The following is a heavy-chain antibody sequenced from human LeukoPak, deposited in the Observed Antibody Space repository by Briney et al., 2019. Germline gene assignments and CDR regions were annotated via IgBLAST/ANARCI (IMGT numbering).Heavy chain of an antibody. J-gene: IGHJ5*02. Sequence: GGSLRLSCAASGFTFSSYAMSWVRQAPGKGLEWVSAISGGGGSTYYADSVKGRFTISRDNSKNTLYLQMNSLRAEDTAVYYCAKDHSITMVRGVIIPNWFDPWGQGTLVTVSS. CDR1: GFTFSSYA. CDR2: ISGGGGST. CDR3: AKDHSITMVRGVIIPNWFDP. V-gene: IGHV3-23*01. D-gene: IGHD3-10*01.